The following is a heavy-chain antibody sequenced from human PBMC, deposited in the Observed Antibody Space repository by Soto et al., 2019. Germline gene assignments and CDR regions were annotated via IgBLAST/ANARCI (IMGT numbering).Heavy chain of an antibody. J-gene: IGHJ4*02. Sequence: QLQLQESGPGLVKPSETLSLTCTVSGGSISSSLYYWGWIRQPPGKGLEWIGGIYNNGNTYYNPSLKSRVTISVDTSKNQLSLKLSSVTAADTAVYYCARLTYGPSGPYYFDYWGQGTLVTVSS. V-gene: IGHV4-39*01. CDR3: ARLTYGPSGPYYFDY. CDR1: GGSISSSLYY. D-gene: IGHD3-10*01. CDR2: IYNNGNT.